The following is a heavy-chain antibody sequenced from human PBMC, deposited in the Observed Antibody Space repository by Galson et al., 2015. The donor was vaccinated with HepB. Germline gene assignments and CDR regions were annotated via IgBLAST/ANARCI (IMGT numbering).Heavy chain of an antibody. CDR2: IRWNNGRR. Sequence: SLRLSCAASGFTFDDYAMHWVRQAPGKGLEWVSGIRWNNGRRDYADSVKGRFTISRDNAENSLYLQMNSLRAEDTALYYCTKDASASAGAFDIWGQGTMVTVSS. CDR3: TKDASASAGAFDI. J-gene: IGHJ3*02. D-gene: IGHD6-13*01. V-gene: IGHV3-9*01. CDR1: GFTFDDYA.